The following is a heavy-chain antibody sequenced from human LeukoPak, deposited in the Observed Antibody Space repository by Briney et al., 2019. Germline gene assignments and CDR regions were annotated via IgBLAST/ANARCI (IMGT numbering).Heavy chain of an antibody. CDR1: GGSISSYY. V-gene: IGHV4-4*07. Sequence: SETLSLTCTVSGGSISSYYWSWIRQPAGKGLEWIGRIYTSGSTNYKSSLKSRVSMSVDTSKNQFSLKLSSVTAADTAVYYCARGKGSYGMDVWGQGTTVTASS. J-gene: IGHJ6*02. CDR3: ARGKGSYGMDV. CDR2: IYTSGST.